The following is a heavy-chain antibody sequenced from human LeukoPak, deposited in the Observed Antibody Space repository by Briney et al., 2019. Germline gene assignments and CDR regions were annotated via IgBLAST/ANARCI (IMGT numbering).Heavy chain of an antibody. D-gene: IGHD6-19*01. CDR1: GGSFSGYY. CDR3: ARQGRSDWYGDYYYYYYMDV. CDR2: INHSGST. Sequence: SETLSLTCAVYGGSFSGYYWSWIRQPPGKGLEWIGEINHSGSTNYNSSLKSRVTISVDTSKNQFSLKLSSVTAADTAVYYCARQGRSDWYGDYYYYYYMDVWGKGTTVTVSS. J-gene: IGHJ6*03. V-gene: IGHV4-34*01.